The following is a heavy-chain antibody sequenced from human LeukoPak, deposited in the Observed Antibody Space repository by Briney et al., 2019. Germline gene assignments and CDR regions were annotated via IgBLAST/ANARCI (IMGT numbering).Heavy chain of an antibody. V-gene: IGHV3-30*02. D-gene: IGHD6-19*01. CDR2: IWYDGSNK. Sequence: GGSLRLSCGASGFTFSSYGMHWVRQAPGKGLEWVAFIWYDGSNKYYADSVKGRFTISRDNSKNTLYLQMNSLRAEDTAVYYCARDGPYSSGWYGDYWGQGTLVTVPS. CDR3: ARDGPYSSGWYGDY. CDR1: GFTFSSYG. J-gene: IGHJ4*02.